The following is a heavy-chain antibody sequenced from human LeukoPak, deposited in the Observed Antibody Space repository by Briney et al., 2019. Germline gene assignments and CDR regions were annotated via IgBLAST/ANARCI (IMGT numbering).Heavy chain of an antibody. D-gene: IGHD2-8*01. CDR2: IKGDGSGA. CDR3: ACTSRPIDA. V-gene: IGHV3-74*01. Sequence: GGSLRLSCAASGFTFSAYWMHWVRQAPGKGLVWVSRIKGDGSGASYADSVKGRFTISRDNAKNTLYLEMNSLRGDDTAVYYCACTSRPIDAWSQGTLVTVSS. CDR1: GFTFSAYW. J-gene: IGHJ5*02.